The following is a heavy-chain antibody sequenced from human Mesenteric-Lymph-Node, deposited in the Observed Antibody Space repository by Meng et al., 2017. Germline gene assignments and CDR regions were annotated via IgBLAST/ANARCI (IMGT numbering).Heavy chain of an antibody. CDR3: ARGGLSGSSLQYFQH. Sequence: QVQLQQWGAGLWKPSETLPLTCADYVEPFSGYFWSWIRQPPAKGLQWIGEINYSGITNYNPSLESRVSLSLDTTKKRFSLKLTSVTAADTALYYCARGGLSGSSLQYFQHWGQGTLVTVSS. D-gene: IGHD1-26*01. V-gene: IGHV4-34*01. J-gene: IGHJ1*01. CDR2: INYSGIT. CDR1: VEPFSGYF.